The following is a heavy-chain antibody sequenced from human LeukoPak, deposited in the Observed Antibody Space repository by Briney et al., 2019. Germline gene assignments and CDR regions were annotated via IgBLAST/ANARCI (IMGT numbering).Heavy chain of an antibody. J-gene: IGHJ4*02. D-gene: IGHD5-18*01. CDR2: IKKDGSEK. V-gene: IGHV3-7*01. CDR1: GFTFSSHR. Sequence: PGGSLRLSCAASGFTFSSHRMSWVRQAPGKGLEWVANIKKDGSEKHYVDSVKGRFTISRDNAKTSLYLQMNSLRAEDTAVYYCARDLSGVRGYTYGRGIDYWGQGTLVTVSS. CDR3: ARDLSGVRGYTYGRGIDY.